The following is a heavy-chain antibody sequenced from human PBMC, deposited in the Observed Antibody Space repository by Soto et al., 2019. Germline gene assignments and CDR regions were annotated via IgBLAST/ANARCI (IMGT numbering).Heavy chain of an antibody. Sequence: EVQLVESGGGLVQPGGSQRISCAASGFTFSDHYMDWVRQAPGKGLEWVGRIRNKANSYTTEYAASVKGRFTITRDDSKDSLYLQMNSLKTEDTAIYYRARDSGKGAYFDYWGHGTLATVSS. CDR3: ARDSGKGAYFDY. V-gene: IGHV3-72*01. CDR1: GFTFSDHY. D-gene: IGHD1-26*01. CDR2: IRNKANSYTT. J-gene: IGHJ4*01.